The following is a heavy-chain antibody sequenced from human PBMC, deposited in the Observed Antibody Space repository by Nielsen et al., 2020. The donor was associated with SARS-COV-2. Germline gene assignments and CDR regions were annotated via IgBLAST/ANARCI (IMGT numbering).Heavy chain of an antibody. J-gene: IGHJ4*02. Sequence: WVRQAPGQGLEWMGGIIPIFGTANYAQKFQSRVTITADESTSTAYMELSSLRSEDTAVYYCASPGDWNYATAFDYWGQGTLVTVSS. V-gene: IGHV1-69*01. CDR3: ASPGDWNYATAFDY. CDR2: IIPIFGTA. D-gene: IGHD1-7*01.